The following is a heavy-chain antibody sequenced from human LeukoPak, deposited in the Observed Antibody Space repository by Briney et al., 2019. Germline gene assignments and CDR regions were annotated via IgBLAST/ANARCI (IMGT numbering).Heavy chain of an antibody. Sequence: SETLSLTCTVSGGSISSYYWSWIRQPPGKGLEWIGYIYSSGGTNYNPSLRGRVTISVDTSKNQFSLKLSSVTAADTAVYYCARDCIAAASGAFDIWGQGTVVTVSS. J-gene: IGHJ3*02. CDR1: GGSISSYY. CDR3: ARDCIAAASGAFDI. V-gene: IGHV4-59*01. D-gene: IGHD6-13*01. CDR2: IYSSGGT.